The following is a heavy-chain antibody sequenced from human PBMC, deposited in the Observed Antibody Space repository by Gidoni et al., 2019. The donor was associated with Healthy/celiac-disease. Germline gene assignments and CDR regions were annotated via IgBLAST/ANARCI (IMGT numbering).Heavy chain of an antibody. CDR1: GFTFSDYY. V-gene: IGHV3-11*01. CDR3: ARDPQYYYDSSGYYYGYWYFDL. CDR2: ISSSGSTI. J-gene: IGHJ2*01. D-gene: IGHD3-22*01. Sequence: QVQLVESGGGLVKPGGSLRLSCAASGFTFSDYYMSWIRQAPGTGLEWVSYISSSGSTIYYADSVKGRFTISRDNAKNSLYLQMNSLRAEDTAVYYCARDPQYYYDSSGYYYGYWYFDLWGRGTLVTVSS.